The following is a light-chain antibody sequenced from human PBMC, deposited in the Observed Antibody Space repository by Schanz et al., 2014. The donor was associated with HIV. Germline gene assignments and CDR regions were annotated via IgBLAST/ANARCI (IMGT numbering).Light chain of an antibody. Sequence: QSALTQPASVSGSPGQSISISCTGTSGDVGSYNYVSWYQQHPGKAPKLMIYDVSNRPSGVSSRFSGSKSGNTASLTISGLQAEDEADYYCISYTSETVVFGGGTKLTVL. V-gene: IGLV2-14*03. J-gene: IGLJ2*01. CDR2: DVS. CDR3: ISYTSETVV. CDR1: SGDVGSYNY.